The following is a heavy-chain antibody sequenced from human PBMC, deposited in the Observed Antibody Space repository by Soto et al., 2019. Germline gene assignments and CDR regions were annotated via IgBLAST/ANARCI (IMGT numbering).Heavy chain of an antibody. J-gene: IGHJ6*04. D-gene: IGHD1-26*01. CDR1: GGSISSGGYY. CDR3: ARDRLVGAGSAHKYYYSGMDV. CDR2: IYYSGST. V-gene: IGHV4-31*03. Sequence: KPSETLSLTCTVSGGSISSGGYYWSWIRQHPGKGLEWIGYIYYSGSTYYNPSLKSRVTISVDTSKNQFSLKLSSVTAADTAVYYFARDRLVGAGSAHKYYYSGMDVWGKGTTVTVSS.